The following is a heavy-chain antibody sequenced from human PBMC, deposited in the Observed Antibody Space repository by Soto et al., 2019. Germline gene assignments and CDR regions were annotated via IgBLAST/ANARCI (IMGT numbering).Heavy chain of an antibody. D-gene: IGHD2-15*01. CDR3: ARGGPLVVAADLYYYYYYGMDV. CDR1: GGTFSSYA. CDR2: IIPIFGTA. Sequence: QVQLVQSGAEVKKPGSSVKVSCKASGGTFSSYAISWVRQAPGQGLEWMGGIIPIFGTANYAQKFQGRVTITADESTSTAYMELSSLRSEDTAVYYCARGGPLVVAADLYYYYYYGMDVWGQGTTVTVSS. V-gene: IGHV1-69*01. J-gene: IGHJ6*02.